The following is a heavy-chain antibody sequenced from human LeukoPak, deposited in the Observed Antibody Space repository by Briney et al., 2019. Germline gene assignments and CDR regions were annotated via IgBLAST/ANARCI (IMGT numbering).Heavy chain of an antibody. V-gene: IGHV3-30-3*01. CDR2: ISYDGSNK. D-gene: IGHD6-19*01. CDR3: ANLASSGWLHAFDI. CDR1: GFTFSSYA. Sequence: GGSLRLPCAASGFTFSSYAMHWVRQAPGKGLEWVAVISYDGSNKYYADSVKGRFTISRDNSKNTLYLQMNGLRAEDTAVYYCANLASSGWLHAFDIWGQGTMVTVSS. J-gene: IGHJ3*02.